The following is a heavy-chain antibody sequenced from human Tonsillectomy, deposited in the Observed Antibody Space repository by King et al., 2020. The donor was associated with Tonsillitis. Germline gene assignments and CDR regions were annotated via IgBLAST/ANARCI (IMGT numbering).Heavy chain of an antibody. V-gene: IGHV3-7*01. J-gene: IGHJ4*02. Sequence: VQLVESGGGLVQPGGSLRLSCAVSGFTFSRYWMSWVRQAPGKGPEWVANIKEDGRDKYSVDSVKGRFTISRDYAKNSLFLQMNSLRAEDTAVYYCATEGGRSGSGYWGQGTLVTVSS. CDR2: IKEDGRDK. D-gene: IGHD3-10*01. CDR3: ATEGGRSGSGY. CDR1: GFTFSRYW.